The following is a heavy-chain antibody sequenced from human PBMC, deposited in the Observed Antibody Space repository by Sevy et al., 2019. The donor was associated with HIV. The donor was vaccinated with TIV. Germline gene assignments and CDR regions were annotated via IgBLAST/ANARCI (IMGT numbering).Heavy chain of an antibody. Sequence: SETLSLTCTVAGGSISIANHYWSWIRQHPGKGLEWIGYIYYSGSTYYNPSLKRRVTISVDTSKNQFSLKLSSVTAADTAVYYCARVVTIFGRSMDVWGQWTTVTDSS. D-gene: IGHD3-3*01. CDR2: IYYSGST. J-gene: IGHJ6*02. V-gene: IGHV4-31*03. CDR3: ARVVTIFGRSMDV. CDR1: GGSISIANHY.